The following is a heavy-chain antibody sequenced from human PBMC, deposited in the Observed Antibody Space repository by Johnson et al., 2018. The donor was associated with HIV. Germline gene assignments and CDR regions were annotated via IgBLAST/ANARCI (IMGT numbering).Heavy chain of an antibody. Sequence: QVQLVESGGGVVQPGRSLRLSCAASGFTFSSYAIHWVRQAPGKGLQWVAIISYDGSKKYYPDSVKGRFTISRDNSKNTLYLQMNSLRAEDTAVYYCARYGISFVGATTVKWAFDIWGQGTMVTVSS. V-gene: IGHV3-30*04. CDR2: ISYDGSKK. D-gene: IGHD1-26*01. CDR3: ARYGISFVGATTVKWAFDI. CDR1: GFTFSSYA. J-gene: IGHJ3*02.